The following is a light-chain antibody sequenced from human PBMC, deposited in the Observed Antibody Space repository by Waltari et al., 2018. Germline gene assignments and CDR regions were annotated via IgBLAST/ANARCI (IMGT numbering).Light chain of an antibody. CDR3: NSYTNRVTVV. J-gene: IGLJ2*01. CDR1: SNDVGAFTY. CDR2: EVS. Sequence: QSALTQPASVSGSPGQSITISCTGTSNDVGAFTYVPWYQQHPGKAPKPIIYEVSNRPSGVSNRFSGSKSGNTASLTISGLQAEDEADYYCNSYTNRVTVVFGGGTKLTVL. V-gene: IGLV2-14*01.